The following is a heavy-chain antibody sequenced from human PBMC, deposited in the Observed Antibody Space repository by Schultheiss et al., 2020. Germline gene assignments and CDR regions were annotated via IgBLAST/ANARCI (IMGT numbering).Heavy chain of an antibody. CDR1: GGSFSGYY. CDR3: ARDSGIAVYFDY. CDR2: INHSGST. J-gene: IGHJ4*02. D-gene: IGHD6-19*01. V-gene: IGHV4-34*01. Sequence: SQTLSLTCAVYGGSFSGYYWSWIRQPPGKGLEWIGEINHSGSTNYNPSLKSRVTISVDKSKNQFSLKLSSVTAADTAVYYCARDSGIAVYFDYWGQGTLVTVSS.